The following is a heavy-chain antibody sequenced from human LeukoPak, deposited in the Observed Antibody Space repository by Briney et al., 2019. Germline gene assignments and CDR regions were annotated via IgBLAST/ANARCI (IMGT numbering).Heavy chain of an antibody. Sequence: SETLSLTCTVSGGSISSYYWSWIRQPPGKGLEWIGCIYYSGSTNYNPSLKSRVTISVDTSKNQFSLKLSSVTAADTAVYYCARRAYGHDYWGQGTLVTVSS. J-gene: IGHJ4*02. V-gene: IGHV4-59*08. CDR3: ARRAYGHDY. CDR2: IYYSGST. CDR1: GGSISSYY. D-gene: IGHD3-10*01.